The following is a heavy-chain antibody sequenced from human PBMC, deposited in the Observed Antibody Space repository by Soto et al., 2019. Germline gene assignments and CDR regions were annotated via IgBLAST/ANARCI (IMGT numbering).Heavy chain of an antibody. CDR1: GGSFSGYY. CDR3: ARERITTGTKMNYYDYGIDV. D-gene: IGHD1-1*01. V-gene: IGHV4-59*01. J-gene: IGHJ6*02. CDR2: IYYSGST. Sequence: PSETLSLTCAVYGGSFSGYYWSWIRQPPGKGLEWIGYIYYSGSTNYNPSLKSRVTISVDTSKNQFSLKLSSVTAADTAVYYCARERITTGTKMNYYDYGIDVWDQGTTVTVSS.